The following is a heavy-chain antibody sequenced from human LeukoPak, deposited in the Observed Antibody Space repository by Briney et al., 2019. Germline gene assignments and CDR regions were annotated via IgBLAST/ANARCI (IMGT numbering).Heavy chain of an antibody. CDR1: GYTFTSYG. D-gene: IGHD6-13*01. CDR3: ARDNLDSSWSNTYYYYYYGMDV. CDR2: ISAYNGNT. V-gene: IGHV1-18*01. J-gene: IGHJ6*02. Sequence: GASVKVSCKASGYTFTSYGISWVRQAPGQGLEWMGWISAYNGNTNYAQKLQGRVTMTTDTSTSTAYMELRSLRSDDTAVYYCARDNLDSSWSNTYYYYYYGMDVWGQGTTVTVPS.